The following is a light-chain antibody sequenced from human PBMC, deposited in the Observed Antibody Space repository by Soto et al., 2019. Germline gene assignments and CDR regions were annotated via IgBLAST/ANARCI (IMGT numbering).Light chain of an antibody. Sequence: QSALTQPASVSGSPGPSITISCTGTNSDVGGYNYVSWYQQQSGKAPKLMIHEVSNRPSGVSNRFSGSKSGNTASLTISGLQAEDEADYYCSSYTSSRAYVFGIGTKVTVL. J-gene: IGLJ1*01. CDR2: EVS. CDR3: SSYTSSRAYV. CDR1: NSDVGGYNY. V-gene: IGLV2-14*01.